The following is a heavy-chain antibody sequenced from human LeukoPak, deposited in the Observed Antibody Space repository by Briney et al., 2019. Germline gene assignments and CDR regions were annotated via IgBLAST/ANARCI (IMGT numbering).Heavy chain of an antibody. J-gene: IGHJ4*02. Sequence: SETLSLTCAVYGGSFSGYYWSWIRQPPGKGLEWIGEMKHSGSTNYNPSLKSRVTISVDTSKNQFSLKLSSVTAADTAVYYCARLSSGWSPGIDYWGQGTLVTVSS. D-gene: IGHD6-19*01. CDR1: GGSFSGYY. V-gene: IGHV4-34*01. CDR3: ARLSSGWSPGIDY. CDR2: MKHSGST.